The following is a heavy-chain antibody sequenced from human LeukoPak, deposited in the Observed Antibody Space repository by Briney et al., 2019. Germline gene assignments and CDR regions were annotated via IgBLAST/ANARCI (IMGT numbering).Heavy chain of an antibody. CDR3: TTDGMDYDSSFDY. D-gene: IGHD3-22*01. Sequence: PGGSLRLSCAASGFTFSNAWVSWVRQAPGKGLEWVGRIKSKTDGGTTDYAAPVKGRFTISRDDSKNTLYLQMNSLKTEDTAVYYCTTDGMDYDSSFDYWGQGTLVTVSS. CDR2: IKSKTDGGTT. CDR1: GFTFSNAW. V-gene: IGHV3-15*01. J-gene: IGHJ4*02.